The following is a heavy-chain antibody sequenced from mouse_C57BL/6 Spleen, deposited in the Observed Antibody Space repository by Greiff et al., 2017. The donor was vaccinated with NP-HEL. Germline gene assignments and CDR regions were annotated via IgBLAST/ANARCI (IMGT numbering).Heavy chain of an antibody. D-gene: IGHD4-1*01. Sequence: QVQLQQPGAELVRPGSSVKLSCKASGYTFTSYWMHWVKQRPIQGLEWIGNIDPSDSETHYNQKFKDKATLTVDKSSSTAYMQLSSLTSEDSAVYYCARSGGTDWDFEVWGTGTTVTVAS. CDR3: ARSGGTDWDFEV. J-gene: IGHJ1*03. CDR1: GYTFTSYW. V-gene: IGHV1-52*01. CDR2: IDPSDSET.